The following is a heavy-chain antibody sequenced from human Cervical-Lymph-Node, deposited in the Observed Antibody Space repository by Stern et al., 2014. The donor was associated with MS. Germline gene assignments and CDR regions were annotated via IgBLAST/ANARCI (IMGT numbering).Heavy chain of an antibody. Sequence: QVQLQQWGAGLLKPSETLSLTCAVYGGSFNAFYWSWIRQPPGKGLEWNGEISHSGSTNYNPSLKSRATISVDPSKDQFSLKLSSVTAADTAVYYCARTWIAVRNTKWFDPWGQGTLVTVSS. CDR1: GGSFNAFY. CDR3: ARTWIAVRNTKWFDP. D-gene: IGHD6-6*01. CDR2: ISHSGST. V-gene: IGHV4-34*01. J-gene: IGHJ5*02.